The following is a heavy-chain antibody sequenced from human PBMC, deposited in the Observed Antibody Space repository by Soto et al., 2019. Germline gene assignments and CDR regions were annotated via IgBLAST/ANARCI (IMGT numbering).Heavy chain of an antibody. CDR2: INTDGTTT. CDR3: ASGRKSQLHV. D-gene: IGHD2-2*01. V-gene: IGHV3-74*01. Sequence: GGSLRLSCAASGFTFSNYWIHWVRQAPGKGLVWVSRINTDGTTTSYADSVKGRFTISRDNAKNTLYLQMNSLRAEDTAVYYCASGRKSQLHVWGQGTTVTVSS. CDR1: GFTFSNYW. J-gene: IGHJ6*02.